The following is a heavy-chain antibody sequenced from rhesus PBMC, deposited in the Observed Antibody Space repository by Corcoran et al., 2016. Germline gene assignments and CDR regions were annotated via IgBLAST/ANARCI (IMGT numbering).Heavy chain of an antibody. V-gene: IGHV4-80*01. CDR1: GGSFSSYW. CDR2: INGNSGST. CDR3: ARYCTSTTCFYIFEF. Sequence: QVQLQESGPGLVKPSETLSLTCAVSGGSFSSYWWSWIRQPPGKGLEWIGEINGNSGSTNYNPPLKSRVTISKGASKNQFSLKLSSGTAADTAVYYCARYCTSTTCFYIFEFWGQGALVTVSS. J-gene: IGHJ1*01. D-gene: IGHD2-2*01.